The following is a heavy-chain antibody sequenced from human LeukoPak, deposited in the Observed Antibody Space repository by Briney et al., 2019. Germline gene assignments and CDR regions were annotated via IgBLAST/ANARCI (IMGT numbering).Heavy chain of an antibody. D-gene: IGHD3-3*01. Sequence: PSQTLSLTCTVSGGSISSGGYYWSWIRQHPGKGLEWIGYIYYSGSTNYNPSLKSRVTISVDTSKNQFSLKLSSVTAADTAVYYCARREKSAFDYWGQGTLVTVSS. CDR1: GGSISSGGYY. CDR3: ARREKSAFDY. CDR2: IYYSGST. J-gene: IGHJ4*02. V-gene: IGHV4-61*08.